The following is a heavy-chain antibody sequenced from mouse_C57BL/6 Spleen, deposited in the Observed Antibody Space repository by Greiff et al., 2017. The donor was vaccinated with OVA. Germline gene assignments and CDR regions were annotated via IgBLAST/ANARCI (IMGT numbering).Heavy chain of an antibody. J-gene: IGHJ4*01. V-gene: IGHV1-76*01. CDR3: AREGTGAMDY. D-gene: IGHD3-3*01. CDR2: IYPGSGNT. CDR1: GYTFTDYY. Sequence: VQLQQSGAELVRPGASVKLSCKASGYTFTDYYINWVKQRPGQGLEWIARIYPGSGNTYYNEKFKGKATLTAEKSSSTAYMQLSSLTSEDSAVYFCAREGTGAMDYWGQGTSVTVSS.